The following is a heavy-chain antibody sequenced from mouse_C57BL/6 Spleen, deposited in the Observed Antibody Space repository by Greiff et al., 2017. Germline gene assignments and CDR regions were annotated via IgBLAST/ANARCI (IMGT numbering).Heavy chain of an antibody. CDR1: GYAFSSSW. CDR2: IYPGDGDT. V-gene: IGHV1-82*01. Sequence: VQLQQSGPELVKPGASVKISCKASGYAFSSSWMNWVKQRPGKGLEWIGRIYPGDGDTNYNGKFKGKATLTADKSSSTAYMQLSSLTSEDSAVYFCARYDGNLYYFDYWGQGTTLTVSS. J-gene: IGHJ2*01. CDR3: ARYDGNLYYFDY. D-gene: IGHD2-3*01.